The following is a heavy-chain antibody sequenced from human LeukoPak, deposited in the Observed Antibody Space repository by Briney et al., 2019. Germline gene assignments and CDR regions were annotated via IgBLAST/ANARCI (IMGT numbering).Heavy chain of an antibody. CDR3: ARGLVATPQGYYYYYMDV. V-gene: IGHV4-4*07. J-gene: IGHJ6*03. CDR2: IYTSGST. D-gene: IGHD5-12*01. CDR1: GGSISSYY. Sequence: SETLSLTCTVSGGSISSYYWSWIRRPAGKGLEWIGRIYTSGSTNYNPSLKSRVTMSVDTSKNQFSLKLSSVTAADTAVYYCARGLVATPQGYYYYYMDVWGEGTTVTVSS.